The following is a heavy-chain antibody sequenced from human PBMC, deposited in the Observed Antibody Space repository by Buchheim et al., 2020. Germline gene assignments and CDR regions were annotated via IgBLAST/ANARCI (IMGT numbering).Heavy chain of an antibody. Sequence: QVQLVESGGGVVQPGRSLRLSCAASGFTFSSYGMHWVRQAPGKGLEWVAVISYDGSNKYYADSVKGRFTISRDNSKNTLYLEMKSLRPEDTAIYYCVRDRHCCNDGWYNHFDHWGQG. J-gene: IGHJ4*02. CDR1: GFTFSSYG. V-gene: IGHV3-30*03. CDR2: ISYDGSNK. CDR3: VRDRHCCNDGWYNHFDH. D-gene: IGHD1-14*01.